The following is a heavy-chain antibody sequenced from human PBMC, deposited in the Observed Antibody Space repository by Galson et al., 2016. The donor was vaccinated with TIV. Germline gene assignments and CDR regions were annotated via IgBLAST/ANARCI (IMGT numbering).Heavy chain of an antibody. CDR2: IGGISTSP. J-gene: IGHJ4*02. D-gene: IGHD6-19*01. Sequence: SLRLSCAASGFTFSAYAVNWVRQAPGKGLEWVSGIGGISTSPYYAGSVKGRFTISRDNSRNTLYLQINSLRAEDTALYYCAKDAQWLPAAYFDYWGQGILVTVSS. V-gene: IGHV3-23*01. CDR1: GFTFSAYA. CDR3: AKDAQWLPAAYFDY.